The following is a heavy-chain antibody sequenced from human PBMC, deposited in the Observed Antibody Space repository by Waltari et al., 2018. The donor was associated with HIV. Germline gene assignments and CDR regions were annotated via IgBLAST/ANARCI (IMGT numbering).Heavy chain of an antibody. D-gene: IGHD3-10*01. V-gene: IGHV4-34*02. Sequence: QVQLQQWGAGLLKPSETLSLTCAVYTGSFSDYYWTWIRQPPGKGLECIGEINHSGSTNYNPSRQSRLTVSVDTSKNQFSLKLSSVTAADTAVYYCAGRLLYDSGSYPGGWFDPWGQGTLVTVSS. CDR1: TGSFSDYY. CDR2: INHSGST. CDR3: AGRLLYDSGSYPGGWFDP. J-gene: IGHJ5*02.